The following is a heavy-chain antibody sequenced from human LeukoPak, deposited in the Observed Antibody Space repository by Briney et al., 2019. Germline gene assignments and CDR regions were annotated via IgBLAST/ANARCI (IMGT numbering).Heavy chain of an antibody. Sequence: VGSLRLSCAASGFNFSRYRMHWVRPATGKGLVWVARINSDGSSTNYADSVKGRFTISRDNAKSTHYLQMISLRAEDTAVYYCARGGSYGMDVWGQGTTVTVSS. V-gene: IGHV3-74*01. CDR2: INSDGSST. CDR1: GFNFSRYR. J-gene: IGHJ6*02. CDR3: ARGGSYGMDV.